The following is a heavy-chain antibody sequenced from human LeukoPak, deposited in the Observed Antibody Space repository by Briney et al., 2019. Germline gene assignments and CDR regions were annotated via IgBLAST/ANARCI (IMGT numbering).Heavy chain of an antibody. J-gene: IGHJ3*02. CDR2: IIPIFGTA. CDR1: GYSLTGYY. D-gene: IGHD2-2*02. CDR3: ALHYCSSTSCYSDDAFDI. V-gene: IGHV1-69*05. Sequence: SVKVSCKASGYSLTGYYIHWVRQAPGQGLEWMGGIIPIFGTANYAQKFQGRVTITTDESTSTAYMELSSLRSEDTAVYYCALHYCSSTSCYSDDAFDIWGQGTMVTVSS.